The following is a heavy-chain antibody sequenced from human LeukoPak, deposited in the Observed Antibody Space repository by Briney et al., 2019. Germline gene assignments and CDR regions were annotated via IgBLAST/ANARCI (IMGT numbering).Heavy chain of an antibody. V-gene: IGHV1-2*02. CDR2: INPNSGGT. Sequence: ASLKVSCKASGYTFTGYYLQWVRQAPGQGLEWMGWINPNSGGTGYAQRFQGRVTMTRDKSISTAYMELSRLRSDDTAVYYCARDHCSANSCYEDYYNGVDVWGQGTTVTVSS. J-gene: IGHJ6*02. CDR1: GYTFTGYY. CDR3: ARDHCSANSCYEDYYNGVDV. D-gene: IGHD2-2*01.